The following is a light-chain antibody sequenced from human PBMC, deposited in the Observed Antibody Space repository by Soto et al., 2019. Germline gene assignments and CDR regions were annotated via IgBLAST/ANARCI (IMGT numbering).Light chain of an antibody. CDR3: QQSYSTPRT. CDR2: EAS. V-gene: IGKV1-39*01. Sequence: DIQLTQSPSLLSATIGDRVTITCRASHDISTFLAWYQQKPGKAPKLLIYEASTLQSGVPSRFSGSGSGTDFTLTISSLQPEDFATYYCQQSYSTPRTFGQGTKVDI. CDR1: HDISTF. J-gene: IGKJ1*01.